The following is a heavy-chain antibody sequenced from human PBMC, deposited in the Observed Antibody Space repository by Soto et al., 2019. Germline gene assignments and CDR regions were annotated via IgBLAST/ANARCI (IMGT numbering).Heavy chain of an antibody. V-gene: IGHV3-74*01. CDR3: AREPVYCSSTSCPIDY. D-gene: IGHD2-2*01. CDR1: GFTFSSYW. Sequence: GGSLRLSCAASGFTFSSYWMHWVRQAPGKGLVWVSRINSDGSSTSYADSVKGRFTISRDNAKNTLYLQMNSLRAEDTAVYYCAREPVYCSSTSCPIDYWGQGTLVTVSS. CDR2: INSDGSST. J-gene: IGHJ4*02.